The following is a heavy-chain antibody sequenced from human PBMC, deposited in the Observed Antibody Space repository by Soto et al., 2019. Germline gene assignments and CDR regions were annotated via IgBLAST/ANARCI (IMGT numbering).Heavy chain of an antibody. J-gene: IGHJ4*02. Sequence: SETLSLTCTVAGGSFKSGSYSWSWIRQPPGKGLEWIGYVSHTGRTSYYPSFEGRVAISVDTSKNQFSLTLTSVTAADTAIYFCARLVYDTRLNYMYFDFWGQGTLVTVSS. CDR2: VSHTGRT. CDR3: ARLVYDTRLNYMYFDF. V-gene: IGHV4-61*01. D-gene: IGHD3-10*01. CDR1: GGSFKSGSYS.